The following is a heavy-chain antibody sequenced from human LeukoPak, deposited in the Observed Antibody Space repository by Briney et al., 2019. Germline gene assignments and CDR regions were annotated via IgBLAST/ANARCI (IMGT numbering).Heavy chain of an antibody. J-gene: IGHJ5*02. CDR1: GYTFTGYY. D-gene: IGHD3-10*01. CDR2: INPNSGGT. CDR3: ARELITMVRGVIINWGFDP. Sequence: GASVKVSCKASGYTFTGYYMHWVRQAPGQGLEWMGWINPNSGGTNYAQKFQGRVTMTRDTSISTAYMELSRLRSDDTAVYYCARELITMVRGVIINWGFDPWGQGTLVTVSS. V-gene: IGHV1-2*02.